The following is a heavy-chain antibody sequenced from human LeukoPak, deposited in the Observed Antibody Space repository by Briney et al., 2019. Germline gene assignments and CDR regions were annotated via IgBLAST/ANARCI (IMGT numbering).Heavy chain of an antibody. CDR3: AKGQGRSQYYYDSSGSPYYFDY. D-gene: IGHD3-22*01. Sequence: PGGSLRLSCAASGFTVSSNYMSWVRQAPRKGLEWVSDIYSGGSTYYADSVKGRFTISRDNSRNTLYLQMNSLRAEDTAVYYCAKGQGRSQYYYDSSGSPYYFDYWGQGTLVTVSS. CDR1: GFTVSSNY. CDR2: IYSGGST. V-gene: IGHV3-66*02. J-gene: IGHJ4*02.